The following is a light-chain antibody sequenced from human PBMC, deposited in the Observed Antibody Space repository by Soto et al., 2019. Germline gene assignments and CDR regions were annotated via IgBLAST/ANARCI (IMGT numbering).Light chain of an antibody. CDR2: KAS. Sequence: DIQMTQSPSTMSPSVAERVAITCRASQSISTYLAWYQQKPGKAPKLLIYKASSLESGVPSRFSGSGSGAEFTLTISSLQPDDFATYYCQQYNTYSRTFGQGTKVVIK. CDR1: QSISTY. CDR3: QQYNTYSRT. V-gene: IGKV1-5*03. J-gene: IGKJ1*01.